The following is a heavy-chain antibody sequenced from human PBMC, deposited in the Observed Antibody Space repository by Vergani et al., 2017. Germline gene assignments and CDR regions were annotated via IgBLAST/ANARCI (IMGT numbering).Heavy chain of an antibody. CDR2: VSFRGDT. V-gene: IGHV4-59*02. CDR3: ARSRIYYGAGSPDY. Sequence: QVKLQESGPGLVKPSETLSLTCTVSGTSVNSYYWSWIRQPPGKGLEWMGYVSFRGDTLDAPSVKGRMTISLNTSSNQFSLYLTSVTAADTAVYYCARSRIYYGAGSPDYWGQGTLVTVSS. CDR1: GTSVNSYY. D-gene: IGHD3-10*01. J-gene: IGHJ4*02.